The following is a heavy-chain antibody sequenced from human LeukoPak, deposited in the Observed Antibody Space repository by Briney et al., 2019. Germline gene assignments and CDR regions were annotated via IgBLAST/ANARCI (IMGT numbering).Heavy chain of an antibody. D-gene: IGHD4-11*01. CDR1: GGSISSDNYY. J-gene: IGHJ4*02. V-gene: IGHV4-61*02. CDR2: IYTSGNT. Sequence: TLSLTCTVSGGSISSDNYYWSWIRQPAGKGLEWIGRIYTSGNTNYNPSLKSRVTISVDTSKNQFSLKLSSMTAADTAVYYCARGFSTVNFDFWGQGTLVTVSS. CDR3: ARGFSTVNFDF.